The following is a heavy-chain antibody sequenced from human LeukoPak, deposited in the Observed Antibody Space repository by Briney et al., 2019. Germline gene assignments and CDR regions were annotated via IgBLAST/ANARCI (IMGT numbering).Heavy chain of an antibody. V-gene: IGHV3-21*01. Sequence: GGSLRLSCAASGFTFSSYSMNWDRQAPGKGLEWVSSISSSSSYIYYADSVKGRFTISRDNAKNSLYLQMNSLRAEDTAVYYCARVGYYDSSGYRAFDIWGQGTMVTVSS. CDR2: ISSSSSYI. CDR1: GFTFSSYS. D-gene: IGHD3-22*01. CDR3: ARVGYYDSSGYRAFDI. J-gene: IGHJ3*02.